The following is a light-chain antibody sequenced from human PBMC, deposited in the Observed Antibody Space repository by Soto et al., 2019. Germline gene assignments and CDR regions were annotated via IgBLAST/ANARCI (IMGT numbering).Light chain of an antibody. CDR3: QQSYSTHPLT. Sequence: DIQMTQSPSSLSASVGDRVTISCRASQSISSFLNWYQQKPGKAPKLLIYAASSLQSGVPSRFSGSGSGTDFTLTISSLQPEDFATYYCQQSYSTHPLTFGGGTEVDIK. V-gene: IGKV1-39*01. CDR2: AAS. CDR1: QSISSF. J-gene: IGKJ4*01.